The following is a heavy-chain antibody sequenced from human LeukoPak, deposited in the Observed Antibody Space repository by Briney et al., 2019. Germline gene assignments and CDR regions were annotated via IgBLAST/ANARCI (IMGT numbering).Heavy chain of an antibody. Sequence: GGSLRLSCAASGFTFGDYAMSWVRQAPGKGLEWVGFIRSKAYGGTTEYAASVKGSFTIARDDSKSIAYLQMNSLKTEDTAVYYCTRGSGYGDYKAFDIWGQGTMVTVSS. CDR2: IRSKAYGGTT. J-gene: IGHJ3*02. D-gene: IGHD4-17*01. CDR3: TRGSGYGDYKAFDI. V-gene: IGHV3-49*04. CDR1: GFTFGDYA.